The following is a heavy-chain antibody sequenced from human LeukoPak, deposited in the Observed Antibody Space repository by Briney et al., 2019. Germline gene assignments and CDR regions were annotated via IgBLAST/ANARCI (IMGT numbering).Heavy chain of an antibody. CDR2: IYPGDSHT. Sequence: GESLQISCKGSGYSFPNYWIGWVRQLPGKGLEWMGIIYPGDSHTRYSPSFQDQVTISVDKSISTAYLQWSSLKASDTAMYYCARGPYAYTSSATLGSYNWFDPWGQGSLVTVSS. CDR3: ARGPYAYTSSATLGSYNWFDP. J-gene: IGHJ5*02. V-gene: IGHV5-51*01. D-gene: IGHD2-2*02. CDR1: GYSFPNYW.